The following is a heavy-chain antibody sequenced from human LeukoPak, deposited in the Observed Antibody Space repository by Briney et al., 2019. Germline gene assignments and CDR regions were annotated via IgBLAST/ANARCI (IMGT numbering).Heavy chain of an antibody. Sequence: PSETLSLTCTVSGGPISSSGYYWGWIRQPPGKGLAWIGSMYYSGCTYYNPSLKSRVTISVDTSKSQFSLKLSSVTAADTAVYYCARQTQQGITAAGLDYWGQGTLVTVSS. CDR2: MYYSGCT. J-gene: IGHJ4*02. V-gene: IGHV4-39*01. CDR1: GGPISSSGYY. D-gene: IGHD6-13*01. CDR3: ARQTQQGITAAGLDY.